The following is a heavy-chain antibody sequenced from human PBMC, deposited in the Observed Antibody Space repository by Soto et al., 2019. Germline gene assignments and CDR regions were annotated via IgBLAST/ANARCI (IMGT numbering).Heavy chain of an antibody. Sequence: QVQLQESGPGLVKPSETLSLTCTVSGGSISSYYWSWIRQPPGKGLEWIGYIYYSGSTNYNPSLKSRVTISVDTSKNQFSLKLSSVTAADTAVHYCARELSSNYGDDYYYYGMDVWGQGTTVTVSS. J-gene: IGHJ6*02. CDR3: ARELSSNYGDDYYYYGMDV. V-gene: IGHV4-59*01. D-gene: IGHD1-7*01. CDR1: GGSISSYY. CDR2: IYYSGST.